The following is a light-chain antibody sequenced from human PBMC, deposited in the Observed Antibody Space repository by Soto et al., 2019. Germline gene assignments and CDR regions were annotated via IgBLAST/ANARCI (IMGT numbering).Light chain of an antibody. CDR3: GSYATSDTFI. CDR1: SSDVGFYKL. J-gene: IGLJ2*01. CDR2: ENT. V-gene: IGLV2-23*02. Sequence: QSVLTQPASVSGSPEQSITISCTGTSSDVGFYKLVSWYQQYPGKAPKLILYENTKRPSGLSDRFSGSVSGNTASLTISGLQAEDEANYYCGSYATSDTFIFGGGTKLTVL.